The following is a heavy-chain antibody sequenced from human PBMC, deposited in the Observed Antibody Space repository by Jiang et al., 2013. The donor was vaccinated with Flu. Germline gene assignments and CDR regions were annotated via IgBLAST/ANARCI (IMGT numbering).Heavy chain of an antibody. CDR1: GGSFSGYY. J-gene: IGHJ6*02. D-gene: IGHD2-8*01. Sequence: LLKPSETLSLTCAVYGGSFSGYYWSWIRQPPGKGLEWIGEINHSGSTNYNPSLKSRVTISVDTSKNQFSLKLSSVTAADTAVYYCARGVRAWSYYYGMDVWGQGTTVTVSS. V-gene: IGHV4-34*01. CDR3: ARGVRAWSYYYGMDV. CDR2: INHSGST.